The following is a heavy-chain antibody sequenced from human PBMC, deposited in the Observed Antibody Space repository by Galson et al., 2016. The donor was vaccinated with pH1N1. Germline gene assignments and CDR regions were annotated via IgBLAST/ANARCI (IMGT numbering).Heavy chain of an antibody. V-gene: IGHV4-39*01. CDR2: IYYSGTT. J-gene: IGHJ3*02. D-gene: IGHD6-19*01. Sequence: SETLSLTCTVSGGSIRNSAYHWVWVRQSPRQGLEWIGSIYYSGTTYYNASLKRRVTLSVDTSRSQFPLKLTSLSAADTAVYYCARRHQWLGGSFDIWGQGTLVTVSS. CDR3: ARRHQWLGGSFDI. CDR1: GGSIRNSAYH.